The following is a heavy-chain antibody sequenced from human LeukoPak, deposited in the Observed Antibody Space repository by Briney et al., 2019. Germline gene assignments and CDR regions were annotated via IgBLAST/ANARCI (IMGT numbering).Heavy chain of an antibody. D-gene: IGHD6-13*01. CDR2: ISSSSSTI. CDR1: GFTFSSYS. V-gene: IGHV3-48*01. Sequence: PGGSLRLSCAASGFTFSSYSMNWVRQAPGKGLEWVSYISSSSSTIYYADSVKGRFTISRDNAKNSLYLKMNTLRAEDTAVYYCARMAGDTSSWTYYFDYWGQGTLVTVSS. CDR3: ARMAGDTSSWTYYFDY. J-gene: IGHJ4*02.